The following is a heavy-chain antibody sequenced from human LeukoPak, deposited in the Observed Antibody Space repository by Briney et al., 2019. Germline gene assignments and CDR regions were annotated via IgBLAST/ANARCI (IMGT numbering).Heavy chain of an antibody. Sequence: PSETLSLTCAVYGGSFSGYYWSWIRQPPGKGLEWIGEINHSGSTNYNPSLKSRVTISVDTSKNQFSLKLSSVTAADTAVYCCARGLKRYYYDWFDPWGQGTLVTVSS. D-gene: IGHD3-22*01. CDR1: GGSFSGYY. CDR3: ARGLKRYYYDWFDP. J-gene: IGHJ5*02. CDR2: INHSGST. V-gene: IGHV4-34*01.